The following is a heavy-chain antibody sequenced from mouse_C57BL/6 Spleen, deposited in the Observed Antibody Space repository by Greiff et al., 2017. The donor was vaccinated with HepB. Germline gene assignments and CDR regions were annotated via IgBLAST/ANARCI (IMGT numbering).Heavy chain of an antibody. CDR3: GRMADYDGPSFAY. CDR2: IYPGSGST. V-gene: IGHV1-55*01. J-gene: IGHJ3*01. Sequence: VQLQQPGAELVKPGASVKMSCKASGYTFTSYWITWVKQRPGQGLEWIGDIYPGSGSTNYNEKFKSKATLTVDTSSSTAYMQLSSLTSEDSAVYYCGRMADYDGPSFAYWGQGTLVTVSA. CDR1: GYTFTSYW. D-gene: IGHD2-4*01.